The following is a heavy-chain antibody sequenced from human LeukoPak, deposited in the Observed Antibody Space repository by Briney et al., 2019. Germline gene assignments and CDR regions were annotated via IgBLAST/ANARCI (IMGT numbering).Heavy chain of an antibody. Sequence: GALRLSCAASGFTFSSYAMSWVRQAPGKGLEWVSAISGSGGSTYYADSVKGRFTISRDNSKNTLYLQMNSLRAEDTAVYYCAKDPYYDSSGYQGYWGQGTLVTVSS. V-gene: IGHV3-23*01. CDR3: AKDPYYDSSGYQGY. CDR1: GFTFSSYA. D-gene: IGHD3-22*01. CDR2: ISGSGGST. J-gene: IGHJ4*02.